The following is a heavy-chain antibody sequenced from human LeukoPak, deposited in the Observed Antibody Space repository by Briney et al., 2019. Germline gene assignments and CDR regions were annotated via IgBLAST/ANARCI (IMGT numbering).Heavy chain of an antibody. CDR3: VRQRPLYYFGDYMDEY. CDR2: VNSDGSST. Sequence: PGGSLRLSCAASGFTFSSYWMYWVRQAPGKGLVWVSRVNSDGSSTAYADSVKGRFTISRDNAKNTLYLQMNSLRAEDTAVYYCVRQRPLYYFGDYMDEYWGQGTLVTVSS. V-gene: IGHV3-74*03. CDR1: GFTFSSYW. D-gene: IGHD4-17*01. J-gene: IGHJ4*02.